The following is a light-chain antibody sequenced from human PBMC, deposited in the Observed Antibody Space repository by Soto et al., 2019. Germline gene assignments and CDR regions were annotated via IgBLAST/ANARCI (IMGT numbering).Light chain of an antibody. V-gene: IGLV2-23*02. CDR3: CSYAGGNTYV. CDR1: SSDVGSYNL. Sequence: QSVLTQPASVSGSPGQLITFSCTGTSSDVGSYNLVSWYQHHPAKAPKVMIYEVSKRPSGVSNRFTGSKSGNTASLTISGLQAEDEADYYCCSYAGGNTYVFGTGTKVTLL. CDR2: EVS. J-gene: IGLJ1*01.